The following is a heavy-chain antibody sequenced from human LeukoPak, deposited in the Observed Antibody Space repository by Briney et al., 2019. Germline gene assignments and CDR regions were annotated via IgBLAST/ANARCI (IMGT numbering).Heavy chain of an antibody. CDR1: GDSISKSRHF. Sequence: SETLSLTCNVSGDSISKSRHFWAWIRQSPGRGLEWIGYIYNSGSTYYNPSLKSRVTISVDTSKNQFSLKLSSVTAADTAVYYCARYSSSWYLDNFFDYWGQGTLVTVSS. V-gene: IGHV4-39*07. CDR3: ARYSSSWYLDNFFDY. D-gene: IGHD6-13*01. J-gene: IGHJ4*02. CDR2: IYNSGST.